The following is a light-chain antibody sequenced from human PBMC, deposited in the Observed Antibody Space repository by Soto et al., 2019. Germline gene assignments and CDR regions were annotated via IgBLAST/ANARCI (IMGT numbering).Light chain of an antibody. CDR3: QQRSNWQIT. J-gene: IGKJ3*01. CDR1: QSVSSY. CDR2: DAS. Sequence: EIVLTQSPATLSLSPGERATLSCMASQSVSSYLAWYQQKPGQAPRLLIYDASNRATGIPARFSGSGSGTDFTLTISSLEPEDFAVYYCQQRSNWQITFGPGTKVDIK. V-gene: IGKV3-11*01.